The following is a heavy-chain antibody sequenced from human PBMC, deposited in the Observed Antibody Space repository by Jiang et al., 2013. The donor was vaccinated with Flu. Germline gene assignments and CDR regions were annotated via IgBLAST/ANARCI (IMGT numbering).Heavy chain of an antibody. V-gene: IGHV4-39*01. D-gene: IGHD5-24*01. CDR1: GGSISSSSYY. CDR3: ASVGLQIDY. CDR2: IYYSGST. J-gene: IGHJ4*02. Sequence: PGLVKPSETLSLTCTVSGGSISSSSYYWGWIRQPPGKGLEWIGSIYYSGSTYYNPSLKSRVTISVDTSKNQFSLKLSSVTAADTAVYYCASVGLQIDYWGQGTLVTVSS.